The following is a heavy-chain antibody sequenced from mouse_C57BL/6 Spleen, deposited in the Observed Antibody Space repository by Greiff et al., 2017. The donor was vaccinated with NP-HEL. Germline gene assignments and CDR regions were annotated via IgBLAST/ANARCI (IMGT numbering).Heavy chain of an antibody. Sequence: DVQLQQSGPELVKPGASVKISCKASGYTFTDYYMNWVKQSHGKSLEWIGDINPNNGGTSYNQKFKGKATLTVDKSSSTAYMELRSLTSEDSAVYYCARDYDLWGQGTSVTVSS. CDR1: GYTFTDYY. CDR2: INPNNGGT. J-gene: IGHJ4*01. D-gene: IGHD2-4*01. V-gene: IGHV1-26*01. CDR3: ARDYDL.